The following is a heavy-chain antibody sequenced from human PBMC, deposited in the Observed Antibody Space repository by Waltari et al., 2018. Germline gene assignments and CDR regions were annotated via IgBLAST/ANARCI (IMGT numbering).Heavy chain of an antibody. CDR1: GFVVSGNF. J-gene: IGHJ4*02. Sequence: EVQLVETGGGFIQPGGSLRVSCAAAGFVVSGNFLRWVRQAPGKGLEGVSLVNSAGNSFYADAVKGRFTISRDTSKNTLYRQMNSLRVEDTAMYYCVREAYLAAGFDFWGQGTPVTVSS. CDR3: VREAYLAAGFDF. D-gene: IGHD6-25*01. CDR2: VNSAGNS. V-gene: IGHV3-53*02.